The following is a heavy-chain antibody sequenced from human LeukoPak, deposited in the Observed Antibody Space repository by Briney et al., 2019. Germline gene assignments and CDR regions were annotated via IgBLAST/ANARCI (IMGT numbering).Heavy chain of an antibody. CDR1: GYTFTGYY. CDR3: APEAVAGLSDAFDI. D-gene: IGHD6-19*01. Sequence: ASVKVSCKASGYTFTGYYMHWVRQAPGQGLEWMGWINPNSGGTNYAQKFQGRVTMTRDTSISTAYKELSRLRSDDTAVYCCAPEAVAGLSDAFDIWGQGTMVTVSS. V-gene: IGHV1-2*02. J-gene: IGHJ3*02. CDR2: INPNSGGT.